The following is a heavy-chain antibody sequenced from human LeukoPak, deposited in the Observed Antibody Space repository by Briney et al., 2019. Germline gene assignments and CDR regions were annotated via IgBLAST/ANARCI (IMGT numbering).Heavy chain of an antibody. Sequence: SQTLSLTCAVSGGSISSGGYSWSWIRQPPGKGLEWIGYIYHSGSTYYNPSLKSRVTISVDTSKNQFSLKLSSVTAADTAVYYCATGPYSSGWYYFDYWGQGTLVTVSS. CDR3: ATGPYSSGWYYFDY. V-gene: IGHV4-30-2*01. D-gene: IGHD6-19*01. CDR1: GGSISSGGYS. CDR2: IYHSGST. J-gene: IGHJ4*02.